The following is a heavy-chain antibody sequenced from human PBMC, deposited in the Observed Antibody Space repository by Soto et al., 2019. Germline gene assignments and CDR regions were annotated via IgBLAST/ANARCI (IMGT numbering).Heavy chain of an antibody. V-gene: IGHV3-23*01. D-gene: IGHD3-10*01. CDR3: AKGHRSGTSLQDFDY. CDR1: GFTFTNYA. J-gene: IGHJ4*02. CDR2: ISGSGVIT. Sequence: PGGSLRLSCAASGFTFTNYAMSWVRQAPGKGLEWVSDISGSGVITYYADSVKGRFTISRDNSRNTLYLQMNSLGAEDTAVYYCAKGHRSGTSLQDFDYWGQGTLVTVSS.